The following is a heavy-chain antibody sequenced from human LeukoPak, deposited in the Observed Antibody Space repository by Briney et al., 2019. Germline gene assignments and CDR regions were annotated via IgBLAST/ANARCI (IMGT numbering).Heavy chain of an antibody. J-gene: IGHJ6*03. V-gene: IGHV1-2*02. CDR2: INPNSGGT. D-gene: IGHD3-10*01. CDR3: ARDRLLGDGSGSYYPAPYYYYMDV. CDR1: GYTFTGYY. Sequence: ASVKVSCKASGYTFTGYYMHWVRQAPGQGLEWMGWINPNSGGTNYAQKFQGRVTMTRDTSISTAYMELSRLRSDDTAVYYCARDRLLGDGSGSYYPAPYYYYMDVWGKGTTVTISS.